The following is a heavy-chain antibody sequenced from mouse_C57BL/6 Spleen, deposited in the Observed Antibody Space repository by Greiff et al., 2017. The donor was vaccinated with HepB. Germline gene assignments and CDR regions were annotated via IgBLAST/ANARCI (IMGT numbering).Heavy chain of an antibody. Sequence: EVQLQQSGPELVKPGASVKISCKASGYSFTGYYMNWVKQSPEKSLEWIGEINPSTGGTTYNQKFKAKATLTVDKSSSTAYMQLKSLTSEDSAVYYCARKSLYYGSGYWYFDVWGTGTTVTVSS. CDR1: GYSFTGYY. CDR2: INPSTGGT. V-gene: IGHV1-42*01. D-gene: IGHD1-1*01. CDR3: ARKSLYYGSGYWYFDV. J-gene: IGHJ1*03.